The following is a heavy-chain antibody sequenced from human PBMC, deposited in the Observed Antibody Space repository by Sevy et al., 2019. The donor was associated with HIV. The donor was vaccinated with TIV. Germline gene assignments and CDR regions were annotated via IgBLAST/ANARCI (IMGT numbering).Heavy chain of an antibody. V-gene: IGHV3-7*03. D-gene: IGHD3-3*01. J-gene: IGHJ5*02. CDR2: IKGDGSER. CDR3: ARVGGGGYYDPWSGYLEFDP. Sequence: GGSLRLSCAASGFTFSSYWMTWVRQAPGKGLEWVANIKGDGSERYYVDSVRGRFTISRDNAKNSLYLQMNSLRVEDTALYYCARVGGGGYYDPWSGYLEFDPWGQGTLVTVSS. CDR1: GFTFSSYW.